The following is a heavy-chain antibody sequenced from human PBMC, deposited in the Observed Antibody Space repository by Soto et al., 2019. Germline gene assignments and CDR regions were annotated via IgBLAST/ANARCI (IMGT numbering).Heavy chain of an antibody. Sequence: QVQLVESGGGVVQPGRSLRLSCAASGFTFSSYAMHWVRQAPGKGLEWVAVISYDGSNKYYADSVKGRFTISRDNSKNTLYLQMNSLRAEDTAVYYCARSCYGQLVYYYYGMDVWGQGTTVTVSS. CDR1: GFTFSSYA. V-gene: IGHV3-30-3*01. D-gene: IGHD6-6*01. CDR3: ARSCYGQLVYYYYGMDV. J-gene: IGHJ6*02. CDR2: ISYDGSNK.